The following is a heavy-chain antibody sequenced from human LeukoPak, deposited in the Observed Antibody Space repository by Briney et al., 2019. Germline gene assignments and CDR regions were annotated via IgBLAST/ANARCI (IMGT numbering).Heavy chain of an antibody. J-gene: IGHJ6*03. V-gene: IGHV3-7*01. CDR1: GFTFSSYW. CDR2: IKQDGSEK. D-gene: IGHD5-18*01. Sequence: PGGSLRLSCAASGFTFSSYWMTWVRQTPGKELEWVANIKQDGSEKYYMDSVKGRLTISRDNAKNSLYLQVNSLRAEDTAVYFCARITIQHYYYYMDVWGKGTTVTVSS. CDR3: ARITIQHYYYYMDV.